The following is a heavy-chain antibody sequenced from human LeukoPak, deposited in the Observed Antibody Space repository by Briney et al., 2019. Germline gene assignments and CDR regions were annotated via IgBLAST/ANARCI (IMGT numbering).Heavy chain of an antibody. V-gene: IGHV3-33*02. CDR3: AKYYYDSSGDY. CDR2: IWYDGSQK. CDR1: GFTFSNYG. D-gene: IGHD3-22*01. J-gene: IGHJ4*02. Sequence: QPGGSLRLSCAVSGFTFSNYGMHWVRQAPGKGLEWVAVIWYDGSQKYYADSVKGRFTIYRDDSTNTLFLQMNSLRVEDTAVYYCAKYYYDSSGDYWGQGTLVTVSS.